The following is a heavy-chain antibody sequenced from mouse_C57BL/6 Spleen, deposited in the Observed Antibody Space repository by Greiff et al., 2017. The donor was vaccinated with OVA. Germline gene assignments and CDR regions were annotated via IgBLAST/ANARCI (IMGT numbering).Heavy chain of an antibody. V-gene: IGHV1-82*01. CDR2: IYPGDGDT. CDR1: GYAFSSSW. J-gene: IGHJ2*01. CDR3: AHYGSSYFDY. Sequence: QVQLQQSGPELVKPGASVKISCKASGYAFSSSWMNWVKQRPGKGLEWIGRIYPGDGDTNYNGKFKGKATLTADKSSSTAYMQLSSLTSEDSAVYFWAHYGSSYFDYWGQGTTLTVSS. D-gene: IGHD1-1*01.